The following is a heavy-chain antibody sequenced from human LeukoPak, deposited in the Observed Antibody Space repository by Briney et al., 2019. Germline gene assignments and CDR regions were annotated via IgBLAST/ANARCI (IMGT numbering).Heavy chain of an antibody. D-gene: IGHD3-22*01. Sequence: GGSLRLSCAASGFTFSSYGMSWVRQAPGKGLEWVSAISGSGGSTYYADSVKGRFTISRDNSKNTLYLQMNSLRAEDTAVYYCAKDTEYYYDSSGYYFYFDYWGQGTLVTVSS. V-gene: IGHV3-23*01. CDR3: AKDTEYYYDSSGYYFYFDY. CDR1: GFTFSSYG. J-gene: IGHJ4*02. CDR2: ISGSGGST.